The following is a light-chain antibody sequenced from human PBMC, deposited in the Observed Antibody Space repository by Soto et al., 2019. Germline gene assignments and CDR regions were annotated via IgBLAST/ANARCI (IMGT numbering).Light chain of an antibody. CDR1: QSVGSS. Sequence: EIVLTQSPATLSLSPGERPTLSCRTSQSVGSSLAWYQQKPGQPPRLLIYDSSNRATGIPGRFSGSGSGTDFTLTISSLEPADFSVYYCQQRSLLFTFGGGTKVDIK. CDR2: DSS. J-gene: IGKJ4*01. V-gene: IGKV3-11*01. CDR3: QQRSLLFT.